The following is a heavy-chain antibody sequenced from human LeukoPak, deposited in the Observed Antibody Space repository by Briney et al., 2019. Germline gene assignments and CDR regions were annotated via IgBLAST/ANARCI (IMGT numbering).Heavy chain of an antibody. CDR2: LYAGGES. CDR3: ARDSAGNQYSSGNFDL. J-gene: IGHJ4*02. Sequence: GGSLRLSCAASGFTFSSYSMNWVRQAPGKGLEWVSVLYAGGESYYADSVLGRFTISRDNSNNTVFLEMNSLTADDTAVYFCARDSAGNQYSSGNFDLWGQGTLVTVSS. CDR1: GFTFSSYS. V-gene: IGHV3-53*01. D-gene: IGHD3-10*01.